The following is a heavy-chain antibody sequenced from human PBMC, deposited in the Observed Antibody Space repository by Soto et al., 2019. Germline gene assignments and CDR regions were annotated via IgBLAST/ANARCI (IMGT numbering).Heavy chain of an antibody. D-gene: IGHD3-10*02. CDR2: IYYSGST. V-gene: IGHV4-39*01. CDR1: GGTIRSSSYY. Sequence: QLQLQESGPGLVKPSETLSLTCTVSGGTIRSSSYYWGWIRQPPGKVLEWIGSIYYSGSTYYNPSLKSRVTISVDTSKNQFSLKLSSVTAADTAVYYCARHDPGTMSVTPYWGQGTLVTVSS. J-gene: IGHJ4*02. CDR3: ARHDPGTMSVTPY.